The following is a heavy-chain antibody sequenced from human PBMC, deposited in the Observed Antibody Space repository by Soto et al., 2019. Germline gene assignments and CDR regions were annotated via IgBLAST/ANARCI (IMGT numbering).Heavy chain of an antibody. V-gene: IGHV3-33*01. CDR2: IWYDGSNK. CDR1: GFTFSSYG. D-gene: IGHD3-10*01. J-gene: IGHJ4*02. Sequence: GGSLRLSCAASGFTFSSYGMHWVRQAPGKGLEWVAVIWYDGSNKYYADSVKGRFTISRDNSKNTLYLQMNSLRAEDTAVYYCARDEYYGSGSYFSRWGQGTLVTVSS. CDR3: ARDEYYGSGSYFSR.